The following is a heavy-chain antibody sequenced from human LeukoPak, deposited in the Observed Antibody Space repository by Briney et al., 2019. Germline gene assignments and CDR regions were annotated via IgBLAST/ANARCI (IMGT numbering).Heavy chain of an antibody. CDR2: INHSGST. Sequence: NPSETLSLTCAAYGGSFSGYYWSWIRQPPGKGLEWIGEINHSGSTNYNPSLKSRVTISVDTSKNQFSLKLSSVTAADTAVYYCARGRLAARPFDYWGQGTLVTVSS. V-gene: IGHV4-34*01. CDR3: ARGRLAARPFDY. D-gene: IGHD6-6*01. CDR1: GGSFSGYY. J-gene: IGHJ4*02.